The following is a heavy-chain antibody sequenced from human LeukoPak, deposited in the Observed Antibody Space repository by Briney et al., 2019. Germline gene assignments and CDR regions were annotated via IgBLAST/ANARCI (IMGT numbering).Heavy chain of an antibody. CDR1: GGSISGYY. V-gene: IGHV4-30-2*01. Sequence: SETLSLTCAVSGGSISGYYWSWIRQPPGKGLEWIGYIYHSGSTYYNPSLKSRVTISVDRSKNQFSLKLSSVTAADTAAYYCASSSSPETYYYYYMDVWGKGTTVTVSS. CDR2: IYHSGST. D-gene: IGHD6-6*01. CDR3: ASSSSPETYYYYYMDV. J-gene: IGHJ6*03.